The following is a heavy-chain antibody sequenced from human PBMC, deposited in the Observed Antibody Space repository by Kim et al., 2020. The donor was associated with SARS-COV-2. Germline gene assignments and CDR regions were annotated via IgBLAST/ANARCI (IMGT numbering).Heavy chain of an antibody. CDR2: INPSGGST. CDR1: GYTFTSYY. V-gene: IGHV1-46*01. CDR3: ARDEGGTTVPSQWGWFDP. Sequence: ASVKVSCKASGYTFTSYYMHWVRQAPGQGLEWMGIINPSGGSTSYAQKFQDRVTMTRDTSTSTVYMELSSLRSEDTAVYYCARDEGGTTVPSQWGWFDPWGQGTLVTVSS. J-gene: IGHJ5*02. D-gene: IGHD4-17*01.